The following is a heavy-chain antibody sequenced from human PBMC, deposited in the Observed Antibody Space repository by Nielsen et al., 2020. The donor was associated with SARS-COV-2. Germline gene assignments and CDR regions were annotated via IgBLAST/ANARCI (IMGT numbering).Heavy chain of an antibody. CDR3: ARDALLGYYFDY. CDR2: INPSGGST. Sequence: ASVKVSCKASGYTFTGYYMHWVRQAPGQGLEWMGIINPSGGSTSYAQKFQGRVTMTRDTSTSTVYMELSSLRSEDTAVYYCARDALLGYYFDYWGQGTLVTVSS. CDR1: GYTFTGYY. V-gene: IGHV1-46*01. J-gene: IGHJ4*02.